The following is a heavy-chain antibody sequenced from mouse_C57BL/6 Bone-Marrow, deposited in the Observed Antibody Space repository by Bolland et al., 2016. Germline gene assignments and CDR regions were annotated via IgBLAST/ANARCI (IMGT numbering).Heavy chain of an antibody. D-gene: IGHD2-2*01. CDR3: ARGLPLGAMDH. J-gene: IGHJ4*01. CDR2: I. V-gene: IGHV4-1*01. Sequence: INYAPSLKDKFIISRDNAKNTLYLQMSKVRSEDTALYYCARGLPLGAMDHWGQGTS.